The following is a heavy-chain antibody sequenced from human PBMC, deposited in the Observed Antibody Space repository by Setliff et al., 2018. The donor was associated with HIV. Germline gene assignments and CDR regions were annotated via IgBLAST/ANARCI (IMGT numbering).Heavy chain of an antibody. CDR2: INHSGST. J-gene: IGHJ4*01. D-gene: IGHD3-10*01. Sequence: TSETLSLTCAVYGGSFSGYYWNWIRQPPGKGLEWIGDINHSGSTNYNSSFKSRVTISVDTSKKQFSLRLNSVTAADTAVYYCARFLGFLDYWGHGNLVTVS. CDR3: ARFLGFLDY. CDR1: GGSFSGYY. V-gene: IGHV4-34*01.